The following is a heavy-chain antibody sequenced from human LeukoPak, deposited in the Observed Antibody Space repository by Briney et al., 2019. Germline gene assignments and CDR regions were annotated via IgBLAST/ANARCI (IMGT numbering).Heavy chain of an antibody. CDR2: IFVNTGST. J-gene: IGHJ4*02. V-gene: IGHV3-23*01. D-gene: IGHD3-22*01. CDR3: AKDRTYHSDFSAYYFSPPLQQY. CDR1: GFTFTNYA. Sequence: GGSLRLSCVASGFTFTNYAMSWVRQAPGKGLEWVSGIFVNTGSTYYADSVKGRVTVSRDNSRNTVYLQMNSLRAEDTAVYYCAKDRTYHSDFSAYYFSPPLQQYWGQGTLVTVSS.